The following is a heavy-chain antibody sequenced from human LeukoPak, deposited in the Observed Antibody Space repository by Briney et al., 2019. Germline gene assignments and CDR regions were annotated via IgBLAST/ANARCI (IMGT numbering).Heavy chain of an antibody. CDR3: ARDAFWSGYTALNWFDP. V-gene: IGHV4-39*07. CDR2: IYYSGST. D-gene: IGHD3-3*01. J-gene: IGHJ5*02. CDR1: GGSISSSSYY. Sequence: SETLSLTCTVSGGSISSSSYYWGWIRRPPGKGLEWIGSIYYSGSTYYNPSLKSRVTISVDTSKNQFSLKLSSVTAADTAVYYCARDAFWSGYTALNWFDPWGQGTLVTVSS.